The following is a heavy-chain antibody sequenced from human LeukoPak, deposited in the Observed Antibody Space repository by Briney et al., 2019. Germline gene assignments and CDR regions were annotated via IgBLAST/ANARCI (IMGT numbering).Heavy chain of an antibody. J-gene: IGHJ4*02. CDR1: GGSFSGYY. CDR2: INHSGST. V-gene: IGHV4-34*01. Sequence: SETLSLTCAVYGGSFSGYYWSWIRQPPGKGLEWIGEINHSGSTNYDPSLKSRVTISVDTSKNQFSLKLSSVTAADTAVYYCARDFTGIVGATTPGLLVYFDYWGQGTLVTVSS. CDR3: ARDFTGIVGATTPGLLVYFDY. D-gene: IGHD1-26*01.